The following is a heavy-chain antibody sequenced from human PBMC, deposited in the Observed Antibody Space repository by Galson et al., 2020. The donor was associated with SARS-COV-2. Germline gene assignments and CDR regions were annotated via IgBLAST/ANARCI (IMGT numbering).Heavy chain of an antibody. CDR2: TNNSGST. CDR1: GDSINTYY. D-gene: IGHD3-10*01. CDR3: ARGNYYGSGGQDVEH. J-gene: IGHJ1*01. Sequence: SEPLSLTCTLSGDSINTYYWSWVRQPPGKGLEWVGFTNNSGSTNYNPSLKSRVTISVDTSKNQFSLKLSSVTAADTAVYYCARGNYYGSGGQDVEHWGEGALWTVSS. V-gene: IGHV4-59*01.